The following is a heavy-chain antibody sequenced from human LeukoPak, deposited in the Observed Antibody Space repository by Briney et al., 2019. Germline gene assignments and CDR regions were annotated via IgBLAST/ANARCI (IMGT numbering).Heavy chain of an antibody. Sequence: QPGGSLRLSCAASGFTFSSYGMHWVRQAPGKGLEWVAVIWYDGSNKYYADSVKGRFTISRDNSKNTLYLQMNSLRAEDTAVYYCAREEESRGLGMDVWGQGTTVTVSS. CDR2: IWYDGSNK. D-gene: IGHD2/OR15-2a*01. V-gene: IGHV3-33*01. CDR1: GFTFSSYG. CDR3: AREEESRGLGMDV. J-gene: IGHJ6*02.